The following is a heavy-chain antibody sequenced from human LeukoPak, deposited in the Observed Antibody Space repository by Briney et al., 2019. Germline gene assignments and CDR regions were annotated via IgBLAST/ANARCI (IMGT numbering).Heavy chain of an antibody. V-gene: IGHV4-59*01. CDR2: IYHSGST. D-gene: IGHD3-16*01. CDR1: GGSISSYY. CDR3: ARETSQKGAHYMDV. J-gene: IGHJ6*03. Sequence: SETLSLTCTVSGGSISSYYWSWIRQPPGRGLEWIGYIYHSGSTNYNPSLKSRVTISVDTSKNQYSLKLSSVTAADTAVYYCARETSQKGAHYMDVWGKGTTVTISS.